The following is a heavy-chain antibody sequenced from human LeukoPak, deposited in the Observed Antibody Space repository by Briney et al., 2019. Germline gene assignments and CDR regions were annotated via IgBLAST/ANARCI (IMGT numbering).Heavy chain of an antibody. J-gene: IGHJ3*02. Sequence: PSGTLSLTCAVSGGSISSSNWWCWVRQPPGKGLEWIGEIYHSGSTNYNPSLKSRVTISVDKSKNQFSLKLSSVTAADTAVYYCARDNRGERTPGWGYGGFDIWGQGTMVSVSS. D-gene: IGHD3-16*01. CDR2: IYHSGST. V-gene: IGHV4-4*02. CDR1: GGSISSSNW. CDR3: ARDNRGERTPGWGYGGFDI.